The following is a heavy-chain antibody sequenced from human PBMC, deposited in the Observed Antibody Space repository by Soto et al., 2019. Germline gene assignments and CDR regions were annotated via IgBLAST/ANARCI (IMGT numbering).Heavy chain of an antibody. CDR2: LYWNDDR. V-gene: IGHV2-5*01. CDR1: GFSLSSIGVA. D-gene: IGHD1-26*01. J-gene: IGHJ4*02. Sequence: SGPTLVNPTQTLTLTCTFSGFSLSSIGVAVGWIRQPPGKALEWLALLYWNDDRRYSPSLKSRLTITKDTSKNQVVLKMTNMDPADTATYYCAHSASVPCCYYFDSWGQGTLVTVSS. CDR3: AHSASVPCCYYFDS.